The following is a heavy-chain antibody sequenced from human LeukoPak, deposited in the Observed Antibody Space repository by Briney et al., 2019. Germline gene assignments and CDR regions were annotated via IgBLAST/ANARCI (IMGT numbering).Heavy chain of an antibody. CDR1: GGSISSYY. D-gene: IGHD7-27*01. Sequence: SETLSLTCTVSGGSISSYYWSWIRQPPGKGLEWIGYIYYSGSTNYNPSLKSRVTISVDTSKNQFSLKLSSVTAADTAVYYCARELGLGIWYFDLWGCGTLVTVSS. CDR3: ARELGLGIWYFDL. J-gene: IGHJ2*01. V-gene: IGHV4-59*01. CDR2: IYYSGST.